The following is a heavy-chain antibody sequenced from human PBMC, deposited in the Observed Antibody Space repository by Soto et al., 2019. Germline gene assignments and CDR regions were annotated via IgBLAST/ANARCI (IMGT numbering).Heavy chain of an antibody. CDR1: GGTLSSYT. J-gene: IGHJ4*02. CDR2: IIPILGIA. V-gene: IGHV1-69*02. D-gene: IGHD5-18*01. Sequence: SVKVSCKASGGTLSSYTISWVRQAPGQGLEWMGRIIPILGIANYAQKFQGRVTITADKSTSTAYMELSSLRSEDTAVYYCARLVDTADFDYWGQGTLVTVSS. CDR3: ARLVDTADFDY.